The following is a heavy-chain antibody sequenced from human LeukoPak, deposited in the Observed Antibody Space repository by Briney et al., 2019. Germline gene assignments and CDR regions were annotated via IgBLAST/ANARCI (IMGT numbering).Heavy chain of an antibody. CDR2: ISITEGT. V-gene: IGHV4-4*07. CDR1: GGSVNTYY. Sequence: SETLSLTCSVSGGSVNTYYWSWIRQSAGKGLEWIGRISITEGTNYNPSLKSRVSMSVDASKNQVSLKLGSVTAADTAVYYCARLRRDINDWYADDSWGQGTLVTVSS. J-gene: IGHJ4*02. D-gene: IGHD6-19*01. CDR3: ARLRRDINDWYADDS.